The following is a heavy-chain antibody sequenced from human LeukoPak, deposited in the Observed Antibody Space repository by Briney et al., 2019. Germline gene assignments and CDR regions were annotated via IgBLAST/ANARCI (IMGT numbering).Heavy chain of an antibody. J-gene: IGHJ5*02. D-gene: IGHD3-10*01. CDR2: INHSGST. CDR3: ARQNYYGSGSYRRTWFDP. V-gene: IGHV4-34*01. CDR1: GGSFSGYY. Sequence: KSSETLSLTCAVYGGSFSGYYWSWIRQPPGKGLEWIGEINHSGSTNYNPSLKSRVTISVDTSKNQFSLKLSSVTAADTAVYYCARQNYYGSGSYRRTWFDPWGQGTLVTVSS.